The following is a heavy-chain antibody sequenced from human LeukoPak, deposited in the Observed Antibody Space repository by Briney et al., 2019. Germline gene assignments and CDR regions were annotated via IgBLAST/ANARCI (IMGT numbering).Heavy chain of an antibody. CDR2: IKGESDGETP. V-gene: IGHV3-15*01. CDR3: TTDDYDILTGDYFFDS. J-gene: IGHJ4*02. Sequence: GGSLRLSCTASGFTFSYAWMSWVRQAPGKGLEWVGRIKGESDGETPDYAAPVKGRFTISRDDSKNTLYLQMNSLKTEDTGVYYCTTDDYDILTGDYFFDSWGQGTLVTVSS. CDR1: GFTFSYAW. D-gene: IGHD3-9*01.